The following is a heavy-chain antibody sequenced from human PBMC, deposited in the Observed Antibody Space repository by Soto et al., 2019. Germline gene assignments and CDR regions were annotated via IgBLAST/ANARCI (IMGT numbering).Heavy chain of an antibody. D-gene: IGHD3-9*01. CDR3: ARATYDILTGYYRDIDY. CDR2: MNPNSGNT. CDR1: GYTFTSYD. Sequence: ASVKVSCKASGYTFTSYDINWVRQATGQGLERMGWMNPNSGNTGYAQKFQGRVTMTRNTSISTAYMELSSLRSEDTAVYYCARATYDILTGYYRDIDYWGQGTLVTVSS. V-gene: IGHV1-8*01. J-gene: IGHJ4*02.